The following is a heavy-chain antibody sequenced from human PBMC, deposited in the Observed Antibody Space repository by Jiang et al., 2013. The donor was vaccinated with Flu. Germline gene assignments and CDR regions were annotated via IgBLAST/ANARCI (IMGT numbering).Heavy chain of an antibody. CDR1: GYSFTSYW. Sequence: SLKISCKGSGYSFTSYWIGWVRQMPGKGLEWMGIIYPGDSDTRYSPSFQGQVTISADKSISTAYLQWSSLKASDTAMYYCARLGGYCSSTSCWSWFDPWGQGTLVTVSS. D-gene: IGHD2-2*01. J-gene: IGHJ5*02. CDR2: IYPGDSDT. V-gene: IGHV5-51*01. CDR3: ARLGGYCSSTSCWSWFDP.